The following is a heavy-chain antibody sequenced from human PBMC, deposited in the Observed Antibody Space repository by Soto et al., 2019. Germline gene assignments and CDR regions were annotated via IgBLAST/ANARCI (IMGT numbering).Heavy chain of an antibody. CDR1: GGSISSSSYY. V-gene: IGHV4-39*01. D-gene: IGHD5-18*01. Sequence: QLQLQESGPGLVKPSETLSLTCTVSGGSISSSSYYWGWIRPPQGKGLEGMGSIYYSGSTYSNPSLGSRVPITIDTSKNQFSLKLSSVTAADTAVYYCARHRRWDLPNPGYSDGPINWFDPWGQGTLVTVSS. CDR3: ARHRRWDLPNPGYSDGPINWFDP. CDR2: IYYSGST. J-gene: IGHJ5*02.